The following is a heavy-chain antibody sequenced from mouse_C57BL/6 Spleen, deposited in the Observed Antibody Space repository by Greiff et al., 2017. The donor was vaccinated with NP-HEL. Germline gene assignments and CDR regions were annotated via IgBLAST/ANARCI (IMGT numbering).Heavy chain of an antibody. Sequence: EVQLQQSGPELVKPGASVKIPCKASGYTFTDYNMDWVKQSHGKSLEWIGDINPNNGGTIYNQKFKGKATLTVDKSSSTAYMELRSLTSEDTAVYYCARRGGGYSNYFYAMDYWGQGTSVTVSS. J-gene: IGHJ4*01. V-gene: IGHV1-18*01. D-gene: IGHD2-5*01. CDR3: ARRGGGYSNYFYAMDY. CDR1: GYTFTDYN. CDR2: INPNNGGT.